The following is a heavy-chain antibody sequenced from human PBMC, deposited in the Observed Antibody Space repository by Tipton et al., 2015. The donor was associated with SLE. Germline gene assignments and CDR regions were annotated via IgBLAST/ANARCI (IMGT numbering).Heavy chain of an antibody. CDR2: FYFSGSS. D-gene: IGHD3-3*01. CDR1: GVSISTYY. J-gene: IGHJ4*02. CDR3: ARDFWSGYGSFDS. V-gene: IGHV4-59*01. Sequence: LRLSCSVSGVSISTYYWSWIRQSPGKGLEWIGFFYFSGSSQYNPSLKSRVAISADTSNNQFSLELRSVTAADTAVYYCARDFWSGYGSFDSWGRGTLVTVSP.